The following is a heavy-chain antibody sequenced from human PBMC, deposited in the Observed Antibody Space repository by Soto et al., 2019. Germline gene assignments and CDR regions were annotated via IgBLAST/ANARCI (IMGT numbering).Heavy chain of an antibody. CDR2: INHSGST. V-gene: IGHV4-34*01. D-gene: IGHD2-2*01. CDR3: AREVYYCSSTSCYLSFYYYYYMDV. Sequence: SETLSLTCAVYGGSFSGYYWSWIRQPPGKGLEWIGEINHSGSTNYNPSLKSRVTISVDTSKNQFSLKLSSVTAADTAVYYCAREVYYCSSTSCYLSFYYYYYMDVWGKGTTVTVSS. CDR1: GGSFSGYY. J-gene: IGHJ6*03.